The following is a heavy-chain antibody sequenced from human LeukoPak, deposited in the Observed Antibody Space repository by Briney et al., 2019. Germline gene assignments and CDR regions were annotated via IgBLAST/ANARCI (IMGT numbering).Heavy chain of an antibody. Sequence: GGSLRLSCTASEFTFSNYWMNAVRQAPGKGLEWVANIKLDGSEKFYVDSVKGRFTISRDNAKNSLYLQMNSLRAEDTAVYYCATQPTISAGGVDYWGQGTLVTVSS. J-gene: IGHJ4*02. CDR2: IKLDGSEK. D-gene: IGHD6-13*01. V-gene: IGHV3-7*05. CDR1: EFTFSNYW. CDR3: ATQPTISAGGVDY.